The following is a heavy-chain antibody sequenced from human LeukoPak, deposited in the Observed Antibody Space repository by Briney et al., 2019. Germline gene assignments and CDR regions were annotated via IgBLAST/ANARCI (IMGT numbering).Heavy chain of an antibody. CDR3: AKDFFRYYYDSSGYSDY. Sequence: ASVKVSCKASGGTFSSYAISWVRQASGQGLEWMGWMNPNNGDTRYAQKFQGRLSMTKNTSISTVYMELSSLRSEDTAVYYCAKDFFRYYYDSSGYSDYWGQGTLVTVSS. J-gene: IGHJ4*02. D-gene: IGHD3-22*01. CDR1: GGTFSSYA. V-gene: IGHV1-8*02. CDR2: MNPNNGDT.